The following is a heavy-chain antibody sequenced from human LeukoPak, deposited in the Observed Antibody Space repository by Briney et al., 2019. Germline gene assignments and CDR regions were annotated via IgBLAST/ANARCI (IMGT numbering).Heavy chain of an antibody. CDR1: GGSISGFY. J-gene: IGHJ6*02. CDR3: ARHGQTYYYGMDV. Sequence: ASETLSLTCSVSGGSISGFYWSWIRQPPGRGLEWIGQIYYSEGTIYSPSLKSRVTISLDTSQNQFSLKLSSVTAADTAVYSCARHGQTYYYGMDVWGQGTTVTVSS. V-gene: IGHV4-59*08. CDR2: IYYSEGT.